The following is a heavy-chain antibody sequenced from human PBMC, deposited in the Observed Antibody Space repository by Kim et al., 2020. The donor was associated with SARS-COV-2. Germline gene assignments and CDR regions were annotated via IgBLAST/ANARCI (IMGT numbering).Heavy chain of an antibody. Sequence: GGSLRLSCAASGFTFSSYSMNWVRQAPGKGLEWVSSISSSSSYIYYADSVKGRFTISRDNAKNSLYLQMNSLRAEDTAVYYCARLLVGATSGYYYYGMDVWGQGTTVTVSS. CDR3: ARLLVGATSGYYYYGMDV. V-gene: IGHV3-21*01. CDR1: GFTFSSYS. J-gene: IGHJ6*02. D-gene: IGHD1-26*01. CDR2: ISSSSSYI.